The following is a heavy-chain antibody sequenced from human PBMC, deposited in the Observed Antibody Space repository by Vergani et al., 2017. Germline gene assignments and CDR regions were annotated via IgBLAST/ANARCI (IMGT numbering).Heavy chain of an antibody. J-gene: IGHJ6*02. CDR2: INPNSGGT. CDR1: GYTFTGYY. CDR3: ARSNRGDSSGKPEAPYYYYGMDV. V-gene: IGHV1-2*02. Sequence: QVQLVQSGAEVKKPGASVKVSCKASGYTFTGYYMHWVRQAPGQGLEWMGWINPNSGGTNYAQKVQGRVTMTRDTSISTAYMELSRLRSDDTAVYYCARSNRGDSSGKPEAPYYYYGMDVWGQGTTVTVSS. D-gene: IGHD6-19*01.